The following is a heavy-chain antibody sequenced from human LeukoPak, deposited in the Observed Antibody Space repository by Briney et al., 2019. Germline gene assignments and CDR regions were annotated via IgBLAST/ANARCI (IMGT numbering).Heavy chain of an antibody. CDR1: GWTFTSYD. D-gene: IGHD1-26*01. CDR2: MNPKRGNT. J-gene: IGHJ4*02. CDR3: ARDEYYVIFVNVDY. Sequence: GAAVTVSCKASGWTFTSYDKNWVGQAPGEGLEGMGWMNPKRGNTVYAQKLRGRVTMTRERPTGTAYMEMKRQRSVDTAVYYCARDEYYVIFVNVDYWDQGTLVTVSS. V-gene: IGHV1-8*01.